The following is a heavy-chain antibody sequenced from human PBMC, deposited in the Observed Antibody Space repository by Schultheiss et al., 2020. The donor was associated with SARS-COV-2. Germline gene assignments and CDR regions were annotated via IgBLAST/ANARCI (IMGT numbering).Heavy chain of an antibody. Sequence: SQTLSLTCAVYGESLRNFYWSWIRQAPGKGLEWIGEISHSGTTNYNPSLKSRVTISVDTSKNQFSLKLSSVTAADTAVYYCARVRGGATFEAFYGMDVWGQGTTVTVSS. J-gene: IGHJ6*02. CDR2: ISHSGTT. CDR3: ARVRGGATFEAFYGMDV. D-gene: IGHD3-3*01. CDR1: GESLRNFY. V-gene: IGHV4-34*01.